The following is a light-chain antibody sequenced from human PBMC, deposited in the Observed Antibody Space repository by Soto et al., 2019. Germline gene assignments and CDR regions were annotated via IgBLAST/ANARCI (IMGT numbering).Light chain of an antibody. CDR1: QSIGTY. Sequence: DIQMTQSPSSLSASVGDRVTISCRASQSIGTYLSWYQQKPGRAPKLRIYAASNLQSGVPSRFSGSGSGTDFTLTIRSLQPEDFATYFCQQSYSSPWTFGQGTKVELK. CDR3: QQSYSSPWT. J-gene: IGKJ1*01. CDR2: AAS. V-gene: IGKV1-39*01.